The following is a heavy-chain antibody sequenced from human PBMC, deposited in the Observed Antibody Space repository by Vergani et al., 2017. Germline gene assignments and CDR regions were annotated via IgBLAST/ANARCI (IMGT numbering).Heavy chain of an antibody. Sequence: EVQLLESGGGLVQPGGSLRLSCAASGFTFSSYAMSWVRQAPGKGLEWVSAISGSGGSTYYADSVKGRFTISRDNSKNTLYLQMNSLRAEDTAVYYCALPYYYGSGSYYENDAFDIWGQGTMVTVSS. D-gene: IGHD3-10*01. V-gene: IGHV3-23*01. CDR2: ISGSGGST. J-gene: IGHJ3*02. CDR3: ALPYYYGSGSYYENDAFDI. CDR1: GFTFSSYA.